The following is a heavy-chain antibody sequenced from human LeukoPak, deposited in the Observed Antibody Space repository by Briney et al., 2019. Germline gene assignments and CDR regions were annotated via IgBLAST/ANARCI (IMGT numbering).Heavy chain of an antibody. CDR2: IYYSGST. J-gene: IGHJ6*03. Sequence: SETLSLTCTVSGGSISSYYWSWIRQPPGKGLEWIGYIYYSGSTNYNPSLKSRVTISVDTSKNQFSLKLSSVTAADTAVYYCARYADYSNFYYYYYMDVWGKGTTVTVSS. CDR1: GGSISSYY. D-gene: IGHD4-11*01. V-gene: IGHV4-59*01. CDR3: ARYADYSNFYYYYYMDV.